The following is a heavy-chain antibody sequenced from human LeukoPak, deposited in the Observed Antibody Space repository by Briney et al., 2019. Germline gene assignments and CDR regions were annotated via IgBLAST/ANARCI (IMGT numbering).Heavy chain of an antibody. D-gene: IGHD6-19*01. V-gene: IGHV1-46*01. Sequence: ASVTVSFMASGYTFTNYHMHWVRQAPGQALDWMGLLTPNSGDTTYAQKFQGRITMTRDTSTSTVYMELSSLRFEDTAVYHCARDSTGWSVDYWGQGTLVTVSS. CDR2: LTPNSGDT. J-gene: IGHJ4*02. CDR3: ARDSTGWSVDY. CDR1: GYTFTNYH.